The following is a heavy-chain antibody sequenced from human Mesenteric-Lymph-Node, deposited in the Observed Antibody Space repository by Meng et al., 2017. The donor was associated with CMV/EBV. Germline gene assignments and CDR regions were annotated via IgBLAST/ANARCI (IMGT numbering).Heavy chain of an antibody. J-gene: IGHJ6*02. CDR2: INPNSGGT. D-gene: IGHD2-21*01. Sequence: ASVKVSCKASGYTFTGYYMHWVRQAPGQGLEWMGWINPNSGGTNYAQKFQGRVTMTRDTSISTAYMELSRLRSDDTAVYYCARGGAYCGGDCYFPLGYYYYGMDVWGQGTTVTVSS. CDR3: ARGGAYCGGDCYFPLGYYYYGMDV. V-gene: IGHV1-2*02. CDR1: GYTFTGYY.